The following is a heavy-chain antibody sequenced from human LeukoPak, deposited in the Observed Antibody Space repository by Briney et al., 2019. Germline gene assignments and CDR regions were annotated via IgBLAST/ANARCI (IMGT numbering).Heavy chain of an antibody. CDR3: ARGLSSGWYALYYYYGMDV. J-gene: IGHJ6*02. CDR2: INHSGST. V-gene: IGHV4-34*01. Sequence: SGTLSLTCAVYGGSFSGYYWSWIRQPPGKGLEWIGEINHSGSTNYNPSLKSRVTISVDTSKNQFSLKLSSVTAADTAVYYCARGLSSGWYALYYYYGMDVWGQGTTVTVSS. CDR1: GGSFSGYY. D-gene: IGHD6-19*01.